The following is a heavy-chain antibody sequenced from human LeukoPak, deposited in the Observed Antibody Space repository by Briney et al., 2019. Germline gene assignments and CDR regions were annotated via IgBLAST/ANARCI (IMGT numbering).Heavy chain of an antibody. Sequence: PGGSLRLSCAVSGITLSNYGMSWVRQAPGKGLEWVAGISGSGGATNYADSVKGRFTISRDHPKNTLYLQMNSLRVEDTAVYFCAKRGVVIRVILVGFHKEAYYFDSWGQGALVTVSP. J-gene: IGHJ4*02. D-gene: IGHD3-22*01. CDR3: AKRGVVIRVILVGFHKEAYYFDS. V-gene: IGHV3-23*01. CDR1: GITLSNYG. CDR2: ISGSGGAT.